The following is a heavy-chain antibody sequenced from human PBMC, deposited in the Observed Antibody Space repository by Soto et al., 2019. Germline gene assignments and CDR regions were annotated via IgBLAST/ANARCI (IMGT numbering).Heavy chain of an antibody. Sequence: EVQLVESGGGLIQPGGSLRLSCAASGFTVNSNYMSWVRQAPGKGPEWVSVIYSGGDTYYADSVRGRFTVSRVNSKNTLFLQMNSLRAEDTAVYYCARGVGWLANAFDIWGQGTMVTVSS. CDR1: GFTVNSNY. CDR3: ARGVGWLANAFDI. CDR2: IYSGGDT. J-gene: IGHJ3*02. V-gene: IGHV3-53*01. D-gene: IGHD3-22*01.